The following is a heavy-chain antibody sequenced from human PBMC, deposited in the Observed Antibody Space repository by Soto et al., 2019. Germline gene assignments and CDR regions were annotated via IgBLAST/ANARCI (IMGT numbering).Heavy chain of an antibody. Sequence: GEALKISCKGSGYSFTSYWISWGRQMPGKVLEWMGRIDPSDSYTNYSPSFQGHVTISADKSISTAYLQWSSLKASDTAMYYCASQPEYYYDSSGYYYLPFWGQGXLVTVYS. J-gene: IGHJ4*02. CDR2: IDPSDSYT. CDR3: ASQPEYYYDSSGYYYLPF. D-gene: IGHD3-22*01. V-gene: IGHV5-10-1*01. CDR1: GYSFTSYW.